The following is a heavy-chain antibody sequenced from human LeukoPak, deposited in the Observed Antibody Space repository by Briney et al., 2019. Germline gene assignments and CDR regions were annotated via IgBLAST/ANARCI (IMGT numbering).Heavy chain of an antibody. Sequence: PSETLSLTCAVSGGSISSSNWWSWVRQPPGKGLEWIGEIYHSGSTNYNPSLKSRVTISVDKSKNQFSLKLSSVTAADTAMYYCARVQWLARMYYFDYWGQGTLVTVSS. CDR1: GGSISSSNW. CDR3: ARVQWLARMYYFDY. CDR2: IYHSGST. V-gene: IGHV4-4*02. J-gene: IGHJ4*02. D-gene: IGHD6-19*01.